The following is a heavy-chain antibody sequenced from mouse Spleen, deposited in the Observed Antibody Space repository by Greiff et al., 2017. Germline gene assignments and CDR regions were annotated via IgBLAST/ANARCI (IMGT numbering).Heavy chain of an antibody. V-gene: IGHV1-64*01. D-gene: IGHD3-1*01. J-gene: IGHJ4*01. CDR2: IHPNSGST. CDR3: ARQLELYYYAMDY. Sequence: QVQLQQSGAELVKPGASVKLSCKASGFTFTSYWMHWVKQRPGQGLEWIGMIHPNSGSTNYNENFKSKATLTVDKSSSTAYMQLSSLTSEDSAVYYCARQLELYYYAMDYWGQGTSVTVSS. CDR1: GFTFTSYW.